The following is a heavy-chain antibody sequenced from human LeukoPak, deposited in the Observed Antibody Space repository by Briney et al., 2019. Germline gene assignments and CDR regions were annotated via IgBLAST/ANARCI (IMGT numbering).Heavy chain of an antibody. CDR3: ARDCSGGSCYWDYYYGMDV. V-gene: IGHV1-18*01. J-gene: IGHJ6*02. CDR1: GYRFTSFG. D-gene: IGHD2-15*01. CDR2: ISAYNGNT. Sequence: ASVKVSCKASGYRFTSFGISWVRQAPGQGLEWMGWISAYNGNTNYAQKLQGRVTMTTDTSTSTAYMELRSLRSDDTAVYYCARDCSGGSCYWDYYYGMDVWGQGTTVTVSS.